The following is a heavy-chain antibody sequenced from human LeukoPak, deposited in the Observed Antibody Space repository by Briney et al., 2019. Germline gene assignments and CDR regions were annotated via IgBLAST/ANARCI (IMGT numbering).Heavy chain of an antibody. J-gene: IGHJ4*02. CDR3: ARTYYYDSSGYYGIPRFDY. D-gene: IGHD3-22*01. CDR1: GGSISSGGYY. Sequence: SETLSLTCTVSGGSISSGGYYWSWIRQHPGKGLEWIGYIYYSGSTYYNPSLKSRVTISVDTSKNQFSLKLSSVTAADTAVYYCARTYYYDSSGYYGIPRFDYWGQGTLVTVSS. V-gene: IGHV4-31*03. CDR2: IYYSGST.